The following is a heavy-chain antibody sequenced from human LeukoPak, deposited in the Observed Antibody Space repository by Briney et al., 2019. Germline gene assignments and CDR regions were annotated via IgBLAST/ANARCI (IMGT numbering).Heavy chain of an antibody. CDR1: GFTFRRYG. J-gene: IGHJ4*02. CDR3: AVSSGYYYSRFDY. D-gene: IGHD3-22*01. CDR2: ISYDGSNK. V-gene: IGHV3-30*03. Sequence: PGRSLRLSCAASGFTFRRYGMHWVRQAPGKGREWGAVISYDGSNKYYADSVKGRFTISRDNSKSTLYLQMNSLRAEDTAVYYCAVSSGYYYSRFDYWGQGTLVTVSS.